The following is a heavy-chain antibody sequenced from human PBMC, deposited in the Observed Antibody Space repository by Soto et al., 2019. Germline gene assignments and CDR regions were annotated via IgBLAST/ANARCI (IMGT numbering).Heavy chain of an antibody. CDR3: ARTITMVRGVIINDYYYGMDV. CDR2: IYYSGST. V-gene: IGHV4-39*01. D-gene: IGHD3-10*01. Sequence: SETLSLTCTVSGGSISSSSYYWGWIRQPPGKGLEWIGSIYYSGSTYYNPSLKSRVTISVDTSKNQFSLKLSSVTAADTAVYYCARTITMVRGVIINDYYYGMDVWGQGTTVTVSS. CDR1: GGSISSSSYY. J-gene: IGHJ6*02.